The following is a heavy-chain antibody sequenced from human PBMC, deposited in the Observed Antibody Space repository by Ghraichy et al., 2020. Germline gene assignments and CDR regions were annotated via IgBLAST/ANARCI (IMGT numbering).Heavy chain of an antibody. CDR2: ISGSGGST. CDR1: GFSFNNYA. Sequence: GGSLRLSCAASGFSFNNYAMSWVRQAPGKGLEWVSGISGSGGSTYYADAVKGRFTISRDNSKNTLNLQMNSLRAEDTAVYYCAKDMFRVLAVAGIGYFDPWGQGTLVTVSS. CDR3: AKDMFRVLAVAGIGYFDP. V-gene: IGHV3-23*01. D-gene: IGHD6-19*01. J-gene: IGHJ5*02.